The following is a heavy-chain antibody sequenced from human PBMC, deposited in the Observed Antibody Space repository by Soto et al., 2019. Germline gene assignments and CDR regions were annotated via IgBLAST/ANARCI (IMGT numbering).Heavy chain of an antibody. J-gene: IGHJ6*02. CDR1: GYTFTGYY. CDR3: ARDWVDTAIQGHYYYYGMDV. V-gene: IGHV1-2*02. CDR2: INPNSGGT. D-gene: IGHD5-18*01. Sequence: GPSVKVSCKASGYTFTGYYMHWVRQAPGQGLEWMGWINPNSGGTNYAQKFQGRVTMTRDTSISTAYMELSRLRSDDTAVYYCARDWVDTAIQGHYYYYGMDVWGQGTTVTVSS.